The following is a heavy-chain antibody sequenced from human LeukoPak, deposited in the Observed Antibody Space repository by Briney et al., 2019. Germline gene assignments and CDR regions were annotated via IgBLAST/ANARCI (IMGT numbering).Heavy chain of an antibody. V-gene: IGHV4-34*01. J-gene: IGHJ4*02. CDR3: ARSYTQGFDY. Sequence: PSGTLSLTCAAYGGSFSGYYWSWIRQPPGKGLEWIGEINHSGSTNYNPSLKSRVTISVDTSKNQFSLKLSSVTAADTAVYYCARSYTQGFDYWGQGTLVTVSS. CDR1: GGSFSGYY. CDR2: INHSGST. D-gene: IGHD2-2*02.